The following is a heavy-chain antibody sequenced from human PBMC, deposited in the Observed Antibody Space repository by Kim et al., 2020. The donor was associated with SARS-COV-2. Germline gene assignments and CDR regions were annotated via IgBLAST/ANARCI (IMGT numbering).Heavy chain of an antibody. J-gene: IGHJ6*02. Sequence: ASVKVSCKASGYTFTSYYMHWVRQAPGQGLEWMGIINPSGGSTSYAQKFQGRVTMTRDTSTSTVYMELSSLRSEDTAVYYCASGGVRELRYSEYYYYGMDGWGQGTTVTVSS. CDR2: INPSGGST. V-gene: IGHV1-46*01. CDR3: ASGGVRELRYSEYYYYGMDG. CDR1: GYTFTSYY. D-gene: IGHD3-9*01.